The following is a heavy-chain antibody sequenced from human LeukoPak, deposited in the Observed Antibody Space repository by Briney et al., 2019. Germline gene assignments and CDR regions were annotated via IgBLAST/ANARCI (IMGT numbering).Heavy chain of an antibody. CDR3: ARRRTNYYYHYGMDV. CDR1: GLTFSSHW. V-gene: IGHV3-74*01. J-gene: IGHJ6*02. CDR2: ITNDGSST. Sequence: TGGSLRLSCAASGLTFSSHWMHWVRQAPGKGLVWVSRITNDGSSTTYADSVKGRFTISRDNAKNTLYLQMKSLRAEDSGVYYCARRRTNYYYHYGMDVWGQGTTVTVSS.